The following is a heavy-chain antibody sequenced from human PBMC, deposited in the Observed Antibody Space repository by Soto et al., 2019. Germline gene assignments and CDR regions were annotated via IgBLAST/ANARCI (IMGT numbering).Heavy chain of an antibody. CDR1: GYIFTSYA. V-gene: IGHV1-3*01. CDR3: ARLRREYYGSGSYPTYYYYGMDV. D-gene: IGHD3-10*01. Sequence: GASVKVSCKASGYIFTSYAMHWVRQAPGQRLEWMGWINAGNGNTKYSQKFQGRVTITRDTSASTAYMELSSLRSEDTAVYYCARLRREYYGSGSYPTYYYYGMDVWGQGTTVTVSS. CDR2: INAGNGNT. J-gene: IGHJ6*02.